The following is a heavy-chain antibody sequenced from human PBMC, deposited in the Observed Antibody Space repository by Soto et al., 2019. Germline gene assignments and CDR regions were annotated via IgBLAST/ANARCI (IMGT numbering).Heavy chain of an antibody. V-gene: IGHV3-23*01. Sequence: GGSLRLSCAASGFTFSSYAMSWVRQAPGKGLEWVSAISGSGGSTYYADSVKGRFTISRDNSKNTLYLQMNSLRAEDTAVYYCAKDPEYYYDSSGYWPYNWFDPWGQGTLVTVSS. CDR2: ISGSGGST. J-gene: IGHJ5*02. CDR3: AKDPEYYYDSSGYWPYNWFDP. D-gene: IGHD3-22*01. CDR1: GFTFSSYA.